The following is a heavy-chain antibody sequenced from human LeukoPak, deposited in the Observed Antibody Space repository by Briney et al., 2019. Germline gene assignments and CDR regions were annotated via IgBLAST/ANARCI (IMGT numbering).Heavy chain of an antibody. CDR1: GFPFNNYA. Sequence: GGSLRLSFAASGFPFNNYAMSWVRPAPGKGLEWVSTISVSGGGTYYADSVKGRFTISTDNSKNTLYLQMNTLRAEDTAVYYCAKGYDNYYFDSWGQGTLVTVSS. CDR2: ISVSGGGT. D-gene: IGHD1-1*01. CDR3: AKGYDNYYFDS. V-gene: IGHV3-23*01. J-gene: IGHJ4*02.